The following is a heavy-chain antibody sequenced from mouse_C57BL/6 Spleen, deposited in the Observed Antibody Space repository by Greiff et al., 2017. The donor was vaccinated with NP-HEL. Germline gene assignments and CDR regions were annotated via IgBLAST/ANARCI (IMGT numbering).Heavy chain of an antibody. D-gene: IGHD2-4*01. Sequence: EVKLVESEGGLVQPGSSMKLSCTASGFTFSDYYMAWVRQVPEKGLEWVANINYDGSSTYYLDSLKSRFIISRDNAKNILYLQMSSLKSEDTATYYCARVYDYEGYWYFDVWGTGTTVTVSS. CDR3: ARVYDYEGYWYFDV. V-gene: IGHV5-16*01. CDR1: GFTFSDYY. J-gene: IGHJ1*03. CDR2: INYDGSST.